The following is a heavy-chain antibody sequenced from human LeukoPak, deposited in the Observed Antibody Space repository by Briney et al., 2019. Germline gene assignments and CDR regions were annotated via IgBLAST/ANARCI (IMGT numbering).Heavy chain of an antibody. Sequence: GGSLRLSCAASGFTFSDFWMHWVRQAPGKGLVWVSRINSDGSSTNYADSVKGRFTISRDNSKNTLYLQMNSLRAEDTAVYYCARKWSRIFDYWGQGTLVTVSS. V-gene: IGHV3-74*01. D-gene: IGHD2-15*01. CDR2: INSDGSST. CDR3: ARKWSRIFDY. CDR1: GFTFSDFW. J-gene: IGHJ4*02.